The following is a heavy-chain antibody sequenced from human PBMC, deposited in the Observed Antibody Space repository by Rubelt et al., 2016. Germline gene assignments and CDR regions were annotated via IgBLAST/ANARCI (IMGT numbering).Heavy chain of an antibody. D-gene: IGHD1-26*01. CDR2: IYYSGST. Sequence: QVHLPQWGAGLLKPSETLSLTCAVYGGSFSGHHWSWIRQSPGKGLEWIGYIYYSGSTNSNPSLKRRVTISIDTSKNQFSLKLSSVTAADTAVDFCARHYSGNYPPTDWGQGTLVTVSS. CDR3: ARHYSGNYPPTD. V-gene: IGHV4-59*08. J-gene: IGHJ4*02. CDR1: GGSFSGHH.